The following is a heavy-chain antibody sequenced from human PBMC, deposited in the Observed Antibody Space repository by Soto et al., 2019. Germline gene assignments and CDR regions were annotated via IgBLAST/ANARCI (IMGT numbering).Heavy chain of an antibody. D-gene: IGHD5-18*01. CDR1: GGSISSGDYY. CDR2: IYYSGST. CDR3: ARDRATAMAPRSFDD. V-gene: IGHV4-30-4*01. Sequence: SETLSLTCTVSGGSISSGDYYWSWIRQPPGKGLEWIGYIYYSGSTYYNPSLKSRVTISVDTSKNQFSLKLSSVTAADTAVYYCARDRATAMAPRSFDDSGQGTLVTVSS. J-gene: IGHJ4*02.